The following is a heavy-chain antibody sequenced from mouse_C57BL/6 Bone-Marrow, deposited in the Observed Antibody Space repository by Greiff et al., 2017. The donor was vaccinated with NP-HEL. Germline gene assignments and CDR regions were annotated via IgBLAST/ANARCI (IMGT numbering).Heavy chain of an antibody. D-gene: IGHD4-1*01. CDR3: ARGAWEDWYFDV. CDR1: GYTFTDYY. V-gene: IGHV1-19*01. CDR2: INPYNGGT. Sequence: EVQLQQSGPVLVKPGASVKMSCQASGYTFTDYYMNWVKQSHGKSLEWIGVINPYNGGTSYNQKFKGKATLTVDKSSSTAYMELNSLTSEDSAVYYCARGAWEDWYFDVWGTGTTVTVSS. J-gene: IGHJ1*03.